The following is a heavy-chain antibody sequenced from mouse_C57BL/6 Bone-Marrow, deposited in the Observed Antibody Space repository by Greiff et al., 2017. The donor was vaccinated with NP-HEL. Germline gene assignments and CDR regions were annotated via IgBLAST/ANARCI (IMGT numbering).Heavy chain of an antibody. CDR3: AREVITTVVARGYAMDY. V-gene: IGHV5-4*01. D-gene: IGHD1-1*01. CDR1: GFTFSSYA. Sequence: EVQVVESGGGLVKPGGSLKLSCAASGFTFSSYAMSWVRQTPEKRLEWVATISDGGSYTYYPDNVKGRFTLSRDNAKNNLYLQMSHLKSEDTAMYYCAREVITTVVARGYAMDYWGQGTSVTVSS. CDR2: ISDGGSYT. J-gene: IGHJ4*01.